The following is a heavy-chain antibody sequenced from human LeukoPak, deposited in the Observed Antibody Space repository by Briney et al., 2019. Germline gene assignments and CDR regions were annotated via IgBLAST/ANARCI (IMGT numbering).Heavy chain of an antibody. V-gene: IGHV1-46*01. CDR2: INPNGGGT. D-gene: IGHD1-26*01. CDR3: ARDPSGSWQRFDY. CDR1: GCTFTTYY. Sequence: ASVKVSCKTSGCTFTTYYIHWVRQAPGQGLEWMGVINPNGGGTAYVEKFQGRVTMTRDTSTSTVYMQLSSLRSEDMAVYYCARDPSGSWQRFDYWGQGTLVTVSS. J-gene: IGHJ4*02.